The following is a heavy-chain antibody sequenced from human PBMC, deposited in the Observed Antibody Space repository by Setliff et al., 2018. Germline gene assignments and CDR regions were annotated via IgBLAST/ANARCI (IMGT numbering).Heavy chain of an antibody. D-gene: IGHD6-6*01. CDR1: GFTFSSYR. CDR3: ARGHYSSSSG. J-gene: IGHJ4*02. V-gene: IGHV3-33*08. CDR2: IWDDGGNK. Sequence: GGSLRLSCAASGFTFSSYRMHWVRQAPGKGLEWVAVIWDDGGNKYHADSVKGRFTISRDNAKNSLFLQMNSLRAEDTAVYYCARGHYSSSSGWGQGTLVTVSS.